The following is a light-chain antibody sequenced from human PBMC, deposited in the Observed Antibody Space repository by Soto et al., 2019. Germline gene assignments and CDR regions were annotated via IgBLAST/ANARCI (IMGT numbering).Light chain of an antibody. Sequence: EIVLTQSPATLSLSPGESATIPCRASQSIRSYLAWYQQKPGQAPRLLIYDSSDRASGIPVRFSGSGSGTDFTLTISSLEPEDIAVYYCQQRNTWWTFGQGTKVDIK. CDR2: DSS. CDR1: QSIRSY. J-gene: IGKJ1*01. CDR3: QQRNTWWT. V-gene: IGKV3-11*01.